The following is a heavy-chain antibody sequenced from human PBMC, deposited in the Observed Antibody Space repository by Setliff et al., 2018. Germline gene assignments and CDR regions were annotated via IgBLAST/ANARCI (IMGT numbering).Heavy chain of an antibody. Sequence: SETLSLTCTVSGGSITESFWSWIRQPAGKGLEWIGRIYVTESTKYNPSLKSRVTLSIDTSKNQFSLKLSSVTAADAALYYCAASRAYTGAVEEWFLPKTFDFWGQGSPVTVS. CDR1: GGSITESF. CDR2: IYVTEST. D-gene: IGHD3-10*01. CDR3: AASRAYTGAVEEWFLPKTFDF. V-gene: IGHV4-4*07. J-gene: IGHJ4*02.